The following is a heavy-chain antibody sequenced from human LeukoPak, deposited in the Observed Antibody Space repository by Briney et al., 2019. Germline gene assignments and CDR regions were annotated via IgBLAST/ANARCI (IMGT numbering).Heavy chain of an antibody. Sequence: ASETLSLTCTVSGGSISSSSYYWGWIRQPPGKGLEWIGSIYYSGSTYYNPSLKSRVTISVDTSKNQFSLKLSSVTAADTAVYYCARDRDVVPGAFDIWGQGTMVTVSS. CDR1: GGSISSSSYY. CDR3: ARDRDVVPGAFDI. J-gene: IGHJ3*02. V-gene: IGHV4-39*07. CDR2: IYYSGST. D-gene: IGHD2-2*01.